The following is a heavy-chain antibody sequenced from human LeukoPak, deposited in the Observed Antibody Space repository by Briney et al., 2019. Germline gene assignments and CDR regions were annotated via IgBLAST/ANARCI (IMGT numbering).Heavy chain of an antibody. V-gene: IGHV3-23*01. D-gene: IGHD3-3*01. CDR2: ISGSGGST. CDR1: GFNFSSYA. Sequence: PGGSLRLSCAASGFNFSSYAMSWVRQAPGKGLEWVSIISGSGGSTYYAGSVKGRFTMSRDNSKNTLYLQMNSLRAEDTATYYCAKDLAPHTIFAVAIHYWGQGTLVTVSS. CDR3: AKDLAPHTIFAVAIHY. J-gene: IGHJ4*02.